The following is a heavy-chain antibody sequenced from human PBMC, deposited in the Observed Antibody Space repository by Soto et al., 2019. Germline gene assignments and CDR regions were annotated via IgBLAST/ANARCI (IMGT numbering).Heavy chain of an antibody. J-gene: IGHJ4*02. D-gene: IGHD1-20*01. CDR2: MNPNSGNT. CDR3: ARGIPSQHNWNAQGRDL. V-gene: IGHV1-8*01. Sequence: ASVKVSCKASGYTFNNYDINWVRLATGQGFEWLGWMNPNSGNTGYAQKFQDRVTMTRNTSTKIAYMELRSLRSDDTAMYYCARGIPSQHNWNAQGRDLWGQGTLVTVSS. CDR1: GYTFNNYD.